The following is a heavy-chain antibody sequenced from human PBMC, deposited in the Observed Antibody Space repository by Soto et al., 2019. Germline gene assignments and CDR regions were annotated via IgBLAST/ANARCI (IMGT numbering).Heavy chain of an antibody. CDR2: INHSGST. D-gene: IGHD6-13*01. J-gene: IGHJ3*02. V-gene: IGHV4-34*01. CDR3: ARGHSSSRGGAFDI. Sequence: ETLSLTCAVYGGSFSGYYWSWIRQPPGKGLEWIGEINHSGSTNYNPSLKSRVTISVDTSKNQFSLKLSSVTAADTAVYYCARGHSSSRGGAFDIWGQGTMVTVSS. CDR1: GGSFSGYY.